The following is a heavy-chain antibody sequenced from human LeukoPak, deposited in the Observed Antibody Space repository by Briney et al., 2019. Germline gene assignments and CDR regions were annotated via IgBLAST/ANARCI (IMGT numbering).Heavy chain of an antibody. CDR1: GINVSSNY. CDR3: ARGTRRFYSDSSGFAGDYYYYYMDV. Sequence: PGGSLRLSCAVSGINVSSNYMSWVRQAPGKGLEWVSVIYSGGTTYYADSVKGRFTISRDNSKNTLYLQMNGLRAADTAVYYCARGTRRFYSDSSGFAGDYYYYYMDVWGKGTTVIVSS. D-gene: IGHD3-22*01. J-gene: IGHJ6*03. CDR2: IYSGGTT. V-gene: IGHV3-53*01.